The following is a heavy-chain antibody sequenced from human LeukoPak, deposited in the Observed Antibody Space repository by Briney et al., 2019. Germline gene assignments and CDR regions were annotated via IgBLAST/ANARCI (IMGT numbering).Heavy chain of an antibody. J-gene: IGHJ4*02. CDR2: VNHDGSGK. CDR1: GFTFNSYW. CDR3: ARDYSATGSFDY. Sequence: GGSLRLSCAASGFTFNSYWMNWVRLAPGKGLQWVANVNHDGSGKYYVDSVKGRFTISRDNAENSLYLQMNSLGADDTAVYYCARDYSATGSFDYWGQGTLVTVSS. D-gene: IGHD3-10*01. V-gene: IGHV3-7*04.